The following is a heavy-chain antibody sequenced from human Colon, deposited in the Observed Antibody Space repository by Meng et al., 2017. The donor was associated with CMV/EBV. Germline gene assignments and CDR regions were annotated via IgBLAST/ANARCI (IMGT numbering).Heavy chain of an antibody. Sequence: HVQMVQSEAEVTMPGASVKVSCKASGYTFSTYYMHWVRLAPGQGLEWMGWIDPNTGDTKFAVKFQGWVTLTTNTSISTAYMELSRLKSDDTAVYYCTRGTGYNYGTGYLDYWGQGTLVTVSS. CDR1: GYTFSTYY. J-gene: IGHJ4*02. CDR3: TRGTGYNYGTGYLDY. V-gene: IGHV1-2*04. CDR2: IDPNTGDT. D-gene: IGHD5-24*01.